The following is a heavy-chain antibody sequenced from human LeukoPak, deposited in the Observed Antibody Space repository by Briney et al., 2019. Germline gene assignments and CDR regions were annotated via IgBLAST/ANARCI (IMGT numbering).Heavy chain of an antibody. Sequence: ASVKVSCKASGYTFTSYGISWVRQAPGQGLEWMGRIIPILGIANYAQKFQGRVTITADKSTSTAYMELSSLRSEDTAVYYCARGRSGYYPYYFDYWGQGTLVTVSS. CDR1: GYTFTSYG. CDR3: ARGRSGYYPYYFDY. J-gene: IGHJ4*02. CDR2: IIPILGIA. D-gene: IGHD3-22*01. V-gene: IGHV1-69*04.